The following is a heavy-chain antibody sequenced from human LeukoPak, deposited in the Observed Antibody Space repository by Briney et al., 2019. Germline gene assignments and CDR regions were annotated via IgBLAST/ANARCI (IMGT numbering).Heavy chain of an antibody. CDR1: GLTFRTTW. D-gene: IGHD1-7*01. J-gene: IGHJ4*02. Sequence: AGGSLRLSCATSGLTFRTTWMHWVRQAPGEGLMWVSRMNGEGTTIDYADSVKGRFTVSRDYAKNTLFLQMNNLRTEDTALYFCATARNFRFEYWGQGSLVIVSA. V-gene: IGHV3-74*01. CDR3: ATARNFRFEY. CDR2: MNGEGTTI.